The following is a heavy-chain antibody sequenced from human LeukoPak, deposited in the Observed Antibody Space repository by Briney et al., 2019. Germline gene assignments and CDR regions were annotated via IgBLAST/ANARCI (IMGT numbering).Heavy chain of an antibody. CDR2: INSDGSST. Sequence: PGGSLRLSCAASGFTFSSYWMHWVRQAPGKGLVWVSRINSDGSSTSYADSVKGRFTISRDNAKNTLYLQMNSLRAEDTAVYYCAREATFYDILTGYYPYYYYGMDVWGQGTTVTVSS. J-gene: IGHJ6*02. D-gene: IGHD3-9*01. CDR3: AREATFYDILTGYYPYYYYGMDV. CDR1: GFTFSSYW. V-gene: IGHV3-74*01.